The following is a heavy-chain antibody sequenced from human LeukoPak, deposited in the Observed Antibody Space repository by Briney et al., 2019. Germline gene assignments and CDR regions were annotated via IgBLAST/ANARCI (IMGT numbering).Heavy chain of an antibody. CDR2: ISYDGSNK. V-gene: IGHV3-30*04. D-gene: IGHD6-13*01. CDR1: GFTFSSYA. Sequence: GGSLRLSCAASGFTFSSYAMHWVRQAPGKGLEWVAVISYDGSNKYYADSVKGRFTISRDNSKNTLYLQMNSLRAEDTAVYYCARAAGYSSSWYVYWGQGTLVTVSS. J-gene: IGHJ4*02. CDR3: ARAAGYSSSWYVY.